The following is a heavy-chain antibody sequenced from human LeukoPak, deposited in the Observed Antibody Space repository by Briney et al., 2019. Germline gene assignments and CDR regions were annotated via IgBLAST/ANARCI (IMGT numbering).Heavy chain of an antibody. Sequence: GGSLRLSCAASGFTISTFAMGWVRQVPEKGLEWVSFISGGGETTYYTDSVKGRFTISRDNSKNTLYLQMNSLRAEDTAVYYCAKGPSPYYYDSSGIGWFDPWGQGTLVTVSS. CDR3: AKGPSPYYYDSSGIGWFDP. J-gene: IGHJ5*02. CDR2: ISGGGETT. V-gene: IGHV3-23*01. D-gene: IGHD3-22*01. CDR1: GFTISTFA.